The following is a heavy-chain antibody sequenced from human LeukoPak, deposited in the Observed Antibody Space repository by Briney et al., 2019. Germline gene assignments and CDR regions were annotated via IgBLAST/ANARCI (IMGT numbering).Heavy chain of an antibody. CDR1: GFTFSSYG. V-gene: IGHV3-23*01. D-gene: IGHD6-13*01. CDR2: ISGSGGST. Sequence: GGSLRLSCAASGFTFSSYGMSWVRQAPGKGLEWVSAISGSGGSTYYADSVKGRFTISRDNAKNSLYLQMNSLRAEDTAVYYCARGGVYSSRGIDYWGQGTLVTVSS. J-gene: IGHJ4*02. CDR3: ARGGVYSSRGIDY.